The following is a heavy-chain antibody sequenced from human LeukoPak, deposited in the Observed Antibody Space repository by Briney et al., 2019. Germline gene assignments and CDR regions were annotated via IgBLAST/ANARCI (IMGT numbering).Heavy chain of an antibody. CDR1: GYTFTGYY. D-gene: IGHD3-22*01. V-gene: IGHV1-2*02. Sequence: ASVKVSCKASGYTFTGYYMHWARQAPGQGLEWMGWINPNSGGTNYAQKFQGRVTMTRDTSISTAYMELSRLRSDDTAVYYCARQFHYYDSSGTSSGNWFDPWGQGTLVTVSS. CDR3: ARQFHYYDSSGTSSGNWFDP. J-gene: IGHJ5*02. CDR2: INPNSGGT.